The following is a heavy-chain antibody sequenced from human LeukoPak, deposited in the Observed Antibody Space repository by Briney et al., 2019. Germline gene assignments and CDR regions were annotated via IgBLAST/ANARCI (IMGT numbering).Heavy chain of an antibody. CDR1: GFIFSTYN. CDR2: ISPSSGYK. J-gene: IGHJ4*02. Sequence: PGGSLRLSCSASGFIFSTYNMIWVRQAPRKGLEWVSAISPSSGYKYYEDSVKGRFTISRDNAKNSLYLLMDNLRVEDTALYYCAREGPHCSSTSCYLDSWGQGVLDTVSS. CDR3: AREGPHCSSTSCYLDS. V-gene: IGHV3-21*01. D-gene: IGHD2-2*01.